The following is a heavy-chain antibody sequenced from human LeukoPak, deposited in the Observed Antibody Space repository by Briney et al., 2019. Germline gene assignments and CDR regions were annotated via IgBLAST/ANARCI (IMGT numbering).Heavy chain of an antibody. CDR1: GFTFSSYW. D-gene: IGHD7-27*01. V-gene: IGHV3-7*04. CDR2: IKQDGSEK. Sequence: GGSLRLSCAASGFTFSSYWMSWVRQAPGKGLEWVANIKQDGSEKYYMDSVKGRFTVSRDNAKNSLYLQMNSLRAEDTGVYYCARDDGGDNNWGSIDYWGQGTLVTVSS. CDR3: ARDDGGDNNWGSIDY. J-gene: IGHJ4*02.